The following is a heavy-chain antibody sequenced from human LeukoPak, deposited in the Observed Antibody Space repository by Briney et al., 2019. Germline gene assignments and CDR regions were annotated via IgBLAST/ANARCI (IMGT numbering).Heavy chain of an antibody. Sequence: LSETLSLTCTVSGGSISYYYWSWIRQSPGKGLEWIGYIYYSGTTNYNPSLKSRVTISVDTSKSQFSLQLRSVTAADTAVYYCAREDPQTTVPEGMDVWGQGTTVTVSS. J-gene: IGHJ6*02. V-gene: IGHV4-59*01. CDR3: AREDPQTTVPEGMDV. CDR2: IYYSGTT. CDR1: GGSISYYY. D-gene: IGHD4-17*01.